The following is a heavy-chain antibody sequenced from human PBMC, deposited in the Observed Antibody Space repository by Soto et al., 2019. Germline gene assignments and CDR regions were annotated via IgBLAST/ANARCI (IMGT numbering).Heavy chain of an antibody. CDR3: ARLRIATNNYKWFDP. D-gene: IGHD2-21*01. Sequence: SETLSLTCSVSGAALNSGNYYWSWIRKVPGKGLEWIGHIYVTGAVDYNPSLRDRITISQDTSERQFSLNLRLVTAADTAVYYCARLRIATNNYKWFDPWGQGTLVTVSS. J-gene: IGHJ5*02. CDR2: IYVTGAV. V-gene: IGHV4-31*03. CDR1: GAALNSGNYY.